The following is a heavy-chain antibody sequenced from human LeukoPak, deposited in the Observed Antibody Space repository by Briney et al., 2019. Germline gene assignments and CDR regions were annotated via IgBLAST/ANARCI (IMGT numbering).Heavy chain of an antibody. CDR1: GGSVSSGSYY. V-gene: IGHV4-61*01. Sequence: PSETLSLTCTVSGGSVSSGSYYWSWIRQPPGKGLEWIGYIYYSGSTNYNPSLKGRVTISVDTSKSQFSLKLSSVTAADTAVYYCARVVVVAATRRFDYWGQGTLVTVSS. D-gene: IGHD2-15*01. CDR3: ARVVVVAATRRFDY. CDR2: IYYSGST. J-gene: IGHJ4*02.